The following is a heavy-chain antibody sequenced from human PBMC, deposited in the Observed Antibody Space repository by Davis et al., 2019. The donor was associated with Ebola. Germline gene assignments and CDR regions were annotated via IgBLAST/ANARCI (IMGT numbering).Heavy chain of an antibody. D-gene: IGHD5-24*01. V-gene: IGHV3-73*01. CDR1: GFTFSGSA. CDR2: IRSKANNYAT. Sequence: GESLKISCAASGFTFSGSAMHWVRQASGKGLEWVGRIRSKANNYATAYAASVKGRFTISRDDSKNTAYLQMNSLRAEDTAVYYCARGSEMANPADGDYWGQGTLVTVSS. CDR3: ARGSEMANPADGDY. J-gene: IGHJ4*02.